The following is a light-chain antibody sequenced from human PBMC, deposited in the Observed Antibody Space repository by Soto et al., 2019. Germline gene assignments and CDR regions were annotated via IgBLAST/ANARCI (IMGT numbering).Light chain of an antibody. CDR2: EVN. CDR3: QSYDSSLSASYV. Sequence: QSVLTQPASVSGSPGQSITISCTGTSSNVGSYKLVSWYQQHPGKAPKLMIFEVNKRPSGVSNRFSGSKSGNTASLTISGLKVEDEADYYCQSYDSSLSASYVFGGGTKVTVL. CDR1: SSNVGSYKL. V-gene: IGLV2-23*02. J-gene: IGLJ1*01.